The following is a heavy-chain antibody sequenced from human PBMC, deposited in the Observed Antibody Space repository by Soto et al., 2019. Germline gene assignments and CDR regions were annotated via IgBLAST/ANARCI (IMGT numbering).Heavy chain of an antibody. CDR1: GWSFNGYS. D-gene: IGHD5-18*01. CDR3: ARGKCGDTARAGLFDY. J-gene: IGHJ4*02. CDR2: INHSGST. Sequence: PLEALALRCAVYGWSFNGYSWSWIRQPPGKGLEWIGEINHSGSTNYNPSLKGRVTISVDTSKNQFFLKLSSVTAADTAVYYCARGKCGDTARAGLFDYWGQVTLGPFSS. V-gene: IGHV4-34*01.